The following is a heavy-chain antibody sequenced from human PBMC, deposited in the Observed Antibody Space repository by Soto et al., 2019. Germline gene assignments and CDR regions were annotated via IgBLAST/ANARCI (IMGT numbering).Heavy chain of an antibody. CDR1: GFT. CDR2: IKSRIDGGTT. J-gene: IGHJ4*01. CDR3: TTDSHLSTTLVRFDF. D-gene: IGHD2-8*02. Sequence: GSLRLSCAASGFTSVGPDPRKGLEWVGRIKSRIDGGTTDFAAPVRGRFAISRDESQNTVYLEISSLQIEDTAVYYCTTDSHLSTTLVRFDFWGHGTLVTVSS. V-gene: IGHV3-15*07.